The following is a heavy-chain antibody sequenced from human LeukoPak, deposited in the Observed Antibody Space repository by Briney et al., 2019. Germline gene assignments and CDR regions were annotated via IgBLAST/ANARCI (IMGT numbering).Heavy chain of an antibody. CDR1: GFTVSSNY. J-gene: IGHJ4*02. V-gene: IGHV3-66*01. CDR3: ARRGYSGYDYVKDY. Sequence: GGSLRLSCAASGFTVSSNYMSWVRQAPGKGLEWVSVIYSGGSTYYADSVKGRFTISRDNSKNTLYLQMNSLRAEDTAVYYCARRGYSGYDYVKDYWGQGILVTVSS. D-gene: IGHD5-12*01. CDR2: IYSGGST.